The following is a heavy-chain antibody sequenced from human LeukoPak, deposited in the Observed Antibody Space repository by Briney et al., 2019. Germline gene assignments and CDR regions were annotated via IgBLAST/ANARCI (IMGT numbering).Heavy chain of an antibody. CDR2: IYSSGST. Sequence: SETLSLTCTVSGGSVRSRSYYWGWIRQPPGKGLEFIGSIYSSGSTFDSPSLRSRVTISVDTSKNQFSLKLGSVTAADTAVYYCATVLSSSWYVDSWGQGTLVTVSS. CDR3: ATVLSSSWYVDS. V-gene: IGHV4-39*01. J-gene: IGHJ4*02. CDR1: GGSVRSRSYY. D-gene: IGHD6-13*01.